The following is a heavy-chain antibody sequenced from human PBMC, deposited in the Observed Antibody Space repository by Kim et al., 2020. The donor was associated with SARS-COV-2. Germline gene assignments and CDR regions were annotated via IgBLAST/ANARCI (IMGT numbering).Heavy chain of an antibody. Sequence: DSVKGRFTITRDNAKNSLYLQMNSLRAEDTAVYYCARDMTSRYYYYGMDVWGQGTTVTVSS. V-gene: IGHV3-11*05. D-gene: IGHD2-2*01. CDR3: ARDMTSRYYYYGMDV. J-gene: IGHJ6*02.